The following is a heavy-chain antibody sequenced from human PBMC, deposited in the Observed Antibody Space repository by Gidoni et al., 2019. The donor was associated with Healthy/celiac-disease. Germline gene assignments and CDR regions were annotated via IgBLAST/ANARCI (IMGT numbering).Heavy chain of an antibody. J-gene: IGHJ5*02. CDR3: ARDQYSSSWYWTNWFDP. CDR1: GGSISSSRYY. Sequence: QLQLQESGPGLVKPSETLSLTCTVSGGSISSSRYYWGWIRQPPGKGLEWIGSIYYSGSTYYNPSLKSRVTISVDTSKNQFSLKLSSVTAADTAVYYCARDQYSSSWYWTNWFDPWGQGTLVTVSS. CDR2: IYYSGST. V-gene: IGHV4-39*07. D-gene: IGHD6-13*01.